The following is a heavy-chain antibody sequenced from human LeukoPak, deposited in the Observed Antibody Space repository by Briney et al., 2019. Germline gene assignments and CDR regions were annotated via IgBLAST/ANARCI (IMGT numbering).Heavy chain of an antibody. CDR2: ISYDGSNK. CDR3: ATSGSYRFDY. CDR1: GFTFSSYA. V-gene: IGHV3-30-3*01. D-gene: IGHD1-26*01. J-gene: IGHJ4*02. Sequence: PGGSLRLSCAASGFTFSSYAMHWVRQASGKGLEWVAVISYDGSNKYYADSVKGRFTISRDNSKNSLYLQMNSLRAEDTAVYYCATSGSYRFDYWGQGTLVTVSS.